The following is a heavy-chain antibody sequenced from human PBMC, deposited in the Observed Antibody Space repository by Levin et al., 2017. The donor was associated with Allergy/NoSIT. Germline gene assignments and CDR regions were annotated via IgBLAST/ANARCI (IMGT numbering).Heavy chain of an antibody. V-gene: IGHV5-51*01. CDR3: ARLQGGMQETDNGWFDP. CDR1: GYSFTSYW. D-gene: IGHD1-1*01. Sequence: PGGSLRLSCKGSGYSFTSYWIGWVRQMPGKGLEWMGIIYPGDSDTRYSPSFQGQVTISADKSISTAYLQWSSLKASDTAMYYCARLQGGMQETDNGWFDPWGQGTLVTVSS. CDR2: IYPGDSDT. J-gene: IGHJ5*02.